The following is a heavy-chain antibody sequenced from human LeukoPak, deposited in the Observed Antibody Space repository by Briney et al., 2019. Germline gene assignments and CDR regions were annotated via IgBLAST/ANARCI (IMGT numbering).Heavy chain of an antibody. CDR3: AYGGNSWGYNWFDP. Sequence: PSETLSLTCAVYGGSFSGYYWSWIRQLPGKGLEWIGEINHSGSTNYNPSLKSRVTISVDTSKNQFSLKLSSVTAADTAVYYCAYGGNSWGYNWFDPWGQGTLVTVSS. CDR2: INHSGST. D-gene: IGHD4-23*01. CDR1: GGSFSGYY. J-gene: IGHJ5*02. V-gene: IGHV4-34*01.